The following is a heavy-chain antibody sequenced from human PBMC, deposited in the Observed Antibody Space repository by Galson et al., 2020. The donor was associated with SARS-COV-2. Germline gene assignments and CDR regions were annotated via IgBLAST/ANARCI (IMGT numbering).Heavy chain of an antibody. D-gene: IGHD3-10*01. CDR2: LIPIFGTA. Sequence: SVKVSCKASGGTFSSYAISWVRQAPGQGLEWMGGLIPIFGTANYAQKFQGRVTITADESTSTAYMELSSLRSEDTAVYYCARPVLLWFGELFGFDPWGQGTLVTVSS. V-gene: IGHV1-69*13. CDR3: ARPVLLWFGELFGFDP. CDR1: GGTFSSYA. J-gene: IGHJ5*02.